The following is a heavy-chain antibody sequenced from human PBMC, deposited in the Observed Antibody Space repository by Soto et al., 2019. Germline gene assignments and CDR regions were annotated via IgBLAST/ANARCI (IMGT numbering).Heavy chain of an antibody. J-gene: IGHJ4*02. CDR1: GGSISSYY. CDR3: AKEAIAAASTQY. D-gene: IGHD6-13*01. V-gene: IGHV4-59*01. Sequence: SETLSLACTVSGGSISSYYWSWIRQPPGKGLEWIGYIYYSGSTNYNPSLKSRVIISKDTSKNQFSLKLKSVTAADTAVYYCAKEAIAAASTQYWGQGALVTVSS. CDR2: IYYSGST.